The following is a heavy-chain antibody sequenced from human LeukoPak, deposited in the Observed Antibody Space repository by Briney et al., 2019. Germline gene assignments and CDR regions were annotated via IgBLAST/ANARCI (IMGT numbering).Heavy chain of an antibody. CDR3: ARGYDSSGYYPIDY. Sequence: GGSLRISCAASGFTFSSYAMSWVRQAPGKGLEWVSAISGSGGSTYYADSVKGRFSISRDNSKNTLYLQMNSLRAEDTAVYYCARGYDSSGYYPIDYWGQGTLVTVSS. CDR1: GFTFSSYA. D-gene: IGHD3-22*01. V-gene: IGHV3-23*01. J-gene: IGHJ4*02. CDR2: ISGSGGST.